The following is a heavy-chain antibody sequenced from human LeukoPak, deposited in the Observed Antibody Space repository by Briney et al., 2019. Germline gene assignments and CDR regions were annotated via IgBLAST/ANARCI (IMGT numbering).Heavy chain of an antibody. CDR2: IYHSGST. J-gene: IGHJ3*02. D-gene: IGHD2-15*01. CDR3: AVRGVVVVATTAFDI. V-gene: IGHV4-4*02. Sequence: SETLSLTCAVSGGSISSSNWWSWVRQPPGKGLEWIGEIYHSGSTNYNPSLKSRVTISVDKSKNQFSLKLSSVTAADTAVYYCAVRGVVVVATTAFDIWGQGTLVTVSS. CDR1: GGSISSSNW.